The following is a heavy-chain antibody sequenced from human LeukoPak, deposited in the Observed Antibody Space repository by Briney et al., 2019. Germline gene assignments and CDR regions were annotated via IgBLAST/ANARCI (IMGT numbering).Heavy chain of an antibody. CDR2: IYAGGNS. CDR1: GFIVSHKY. D-gene: IGHD3-22*01. CDR3: ARGQIDLLRNYFDS. Sequence: GGSLRLSCAASGFIVSHKYMAWVRQAPGKGLEWLSIIYAGGNSVSADSVKRRFIISRDNSRNTVHLQMNSLRDDDTAVYYCARGQIDLLRNYFDSWGPGTLVAVSS. J-gene: IGHJ4*02. V-gene: IGHV3-66*01.